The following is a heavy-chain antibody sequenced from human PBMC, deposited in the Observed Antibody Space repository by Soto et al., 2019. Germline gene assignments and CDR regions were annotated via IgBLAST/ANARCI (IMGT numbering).Heavy chain of an antibody. D-gene: IGHD6-6*01. J-gene: IGHJ4*02. CDR3: ARDPSSSWVEEPDDNFDY. V-gene: IGHV3-74*01. CDR1: GFTFSSYW. CDR2: INSDGSST. Sequence: EVQLVESGGGLVQPGGSLRLSCAASGFTFSSYWMHWVRQAPGKGLAWVSRINSDGSSTSYADSVKGRFTISRDNAKNALYRQMNSLRAEDTAVYYCARDPSSSWVEEPDDNFDYWGQGTLVTVSS.